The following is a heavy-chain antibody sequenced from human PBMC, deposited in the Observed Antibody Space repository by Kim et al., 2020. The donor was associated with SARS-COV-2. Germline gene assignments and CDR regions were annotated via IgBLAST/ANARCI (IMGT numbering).Heavy chain of an antibody. CDR1: GFTFSSYW. V-gene: IGHV3-7*01. Sequence: GGSLRLSCAASGFTFSSYWMSWVRQAPGKGLEWVANIKQDGSEKYYVDSVKGRFTISRDNAKNSLYLQMNSLRAEDTAVYYCARDVSGYDIDYYYYYYGMDVWGQGTTVTVSS. CDR3: ARDVSGYDIDYYYYYYGMDV. D-gene: IGHD5-12*01. CDR2: IKQDGSEK. J-gene: IGHJ6*02.